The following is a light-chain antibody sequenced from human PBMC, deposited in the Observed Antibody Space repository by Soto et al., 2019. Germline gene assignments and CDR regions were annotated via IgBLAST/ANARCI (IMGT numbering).Light chain of an antibody. CDR3: QQYDRYPLT. CDR1: QSISSW. V-gene: IGKV1-5*03. Sequence: DIQMTQSPSTLSASVGDRVTITCRASQSISSWLAWYQKKPGKAPQLLLYKASNLESGVPSRFSGSVSGTEFTLTSSSLQPDDFATYYCQQYDRYPLTFGGGTKVDIK. J-gene: IGKJ4*01. CDR2: KAS.